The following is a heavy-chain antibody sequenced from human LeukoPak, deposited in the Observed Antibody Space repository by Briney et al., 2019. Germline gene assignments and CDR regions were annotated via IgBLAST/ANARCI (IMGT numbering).Heavy chain of an antibody. CDR3: ARVISGNNRWGAFDI. J-gene: IGHJ3*02. Sequence: GGSLRLSCAASGFTFSSYWMYWARQAPGKRLVWVSRINNDGSSTNYADSVKGRFTIFRDNAKNTLYLQMNSLRAEDTAVYYCARVISGNNRWGAFDIWGQGTMVTVSS. V-gene: IGHV3-74*01. CDR1: GFTFSSYW. D-gene: IGHD1-26*01. CDR2: INNDGSST.